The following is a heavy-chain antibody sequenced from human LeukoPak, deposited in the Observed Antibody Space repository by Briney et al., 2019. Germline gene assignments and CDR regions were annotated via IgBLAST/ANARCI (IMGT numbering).Heavy chain of an antibody. D-gene: IGHD1-26*01. Sequence: KPSETLSLTCAVSGGSISSGGYSWSWIRQPPGKGLEWIGYIYHSGSTYYNPSLKSRVTISVDRSKNQFSLKLSSVTAADTAVYYRAREGEGALDYWGQGTLVTVSS. CDR3: AREGEGALDY. J-gene: IGHJ4*02. CDR1: GGSISSGGYS. CDR2: IYHSGST. V-gene: IGHV4-30-2*01.